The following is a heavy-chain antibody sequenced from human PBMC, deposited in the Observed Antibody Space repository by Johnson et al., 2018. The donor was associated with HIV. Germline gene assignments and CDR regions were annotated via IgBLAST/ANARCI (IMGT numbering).Heavy chain of an antibody. CDR3: SKDVLSLGYCSGGGCWEDAFDI. CDR2: ISYDGNSK. V-gene: IGHV3-30*04. J-gene: IGHJ3*02. D-gene: IGHD2-15*01. Sequence: QVQLVESGGGVVQPGRSLRLSCPASGFTFSSYAMHWVRQAPGKGLAWVAVISYDGNSKFSADSVQGRFTISRDNSKNTLYLQMNSLRAEDTAVYYCSKDVLSLGYCSGGGCWEDAFDIWGQGTKVTVSS. CDR1: GFTFSSYA.